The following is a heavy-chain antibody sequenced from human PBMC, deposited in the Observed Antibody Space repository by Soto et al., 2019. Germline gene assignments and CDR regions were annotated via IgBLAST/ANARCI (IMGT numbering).Heavy chain of an antibody. J-gene: IGHJ4*02. D-gene: IGHD6-19*01. Sequence: PGGSLRLSCAASGFTFSTYAIHWVRQAPGKGLEWVSVISYDGSNKYYADSVKGRFTISRDNSKNTLYLQMNSLRTEDTAVYYCARAGGSGWPIYWGQGALVTVSS. V-gene: IGHV3-30-3*01. CDR1: GFTFSTYA. CDR3: ARAGGSGWPIY. CDR2: ISYDGSNK.